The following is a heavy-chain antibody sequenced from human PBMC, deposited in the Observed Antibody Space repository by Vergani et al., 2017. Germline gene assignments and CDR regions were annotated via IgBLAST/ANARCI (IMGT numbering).Heavy chain of an antibody. J-gene: IGHJ3*01. CDR1: GFDFNSYI. CDR3: AREYSSTSGRAFDF. CDR2: VSTGTKSQ. D-gene: IGHD2-2*01. V-gene: IGHV3-48*01. Sequence: QLVESGGGWVQPGGSLRLSCVVSGFDFNSYIMNWVRQAPGKGLEWVSFVSTGTKSQSYAESVKGRFTISRDSAKNSLYLQMDSLRAEDTAVHYCAREYSSTSGRAFDFCGQGTKVTVSS.